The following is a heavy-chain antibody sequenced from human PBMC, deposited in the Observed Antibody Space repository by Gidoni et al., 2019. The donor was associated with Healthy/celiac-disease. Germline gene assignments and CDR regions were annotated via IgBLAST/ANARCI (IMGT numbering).Heavy chain of an antibody. CDR2: IIPIFGTA. CDR1: GGTFSSDA. V-gene: IGHV1-69*01. CDR3: ARGQGVWIDY. J-gene: IGHJ4*02. Sequence: QVQLVQPGSAVKKPRSSLKVCCTASGGTFSSDAIRWVRQAPGQGLECMGGIIPIFGTANYAQKIQVSVTITENESTSTDYMELSCLRSEDTAGYYCARGQGVWIDYWGQGTLVTVSS. D-gene: IGHD1-1*01.